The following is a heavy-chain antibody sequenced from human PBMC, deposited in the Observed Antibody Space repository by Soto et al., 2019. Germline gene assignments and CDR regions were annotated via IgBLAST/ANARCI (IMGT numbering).Heavy chain of an antibody. D-gene: IGHD3-3*01. J-gene: IGHJ6*03. CDR2: IYYSGST. CDR3: ARHFAEDLITIFGVDYYYYYMDV. V-gene: IGHV4-59*08. CDR1: GGSISSYY. Sequence: SETLSLTCTVSGGSISSYYWSWIRQPPGKGLEWIGYIYYSGSTNYNPSLKSRVTISVDTSKNQFSLKLSSVTAADTAVYYCARHFAEDLITIFGVDYYYYYMDVWGKGTTVTVSS.